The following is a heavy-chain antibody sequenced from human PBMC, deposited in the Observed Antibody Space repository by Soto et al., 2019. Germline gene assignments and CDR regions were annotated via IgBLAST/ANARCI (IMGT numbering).Heavy chain of an antibody. Sequence: GGSLRLSCTASGFTFGDYAMSWFRQAPGKGLEWVGFIRSKADGGTREYAASVKGRFTISRDDSKSIAYLQMNSLKTEDTAVYYCTGAHGLTFDYWGQGTLVTVSS. CDR3: TGAHGLTFDY. CDR1: GFTFGDYA. V-gene: IGHV3-49*03. J-gene: IGHJ4*02. CDR2: IRSKADGGTR. D-gene: IGHD5-12*01.